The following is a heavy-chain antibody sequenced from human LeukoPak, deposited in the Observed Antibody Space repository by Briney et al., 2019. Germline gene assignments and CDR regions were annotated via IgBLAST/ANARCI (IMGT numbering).Heavy chain of an antibody. CDR2: IYYSGST. CDR3: AREGYGSGSYRRGYFDY. J-gene: IGHJ4*02. CDR1: GGSISSGGYY. V-gene: IGHV4-31*03. Sequence: PSETLSLTCTVSGGSISSGGYYWSWIRQHPGKGLEWIGYIYYSGSTYYNPSLKSRVTISVDTSKNQFSLKLSSVTAADTAVYYCAREGYGSGSYRRGYFDYWGQGTLVTVSS. D-gene: IGHD3-10*01.